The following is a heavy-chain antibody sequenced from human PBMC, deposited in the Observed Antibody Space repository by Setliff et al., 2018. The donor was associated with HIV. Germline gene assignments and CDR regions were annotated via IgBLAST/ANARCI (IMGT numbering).Heavy chain of an antibody. CDR1: GFTFSSYA. V-gene: IGHV3-49*04. CDR2: IRSKAYGGTT. J-gene: IGHJ4*02. D-gene: IGHD3-16*01. CDR3: TRVMTSSGGEDY. Sequence: GGSLRLSCAASGFTFSSYAINWVRQAPGKGLEWVGFIRSKAYGGTTEYAASVKGRFTISRDDSKSIAYLQMNSLKTEDTAVYYCTRVMTSSGGEDYGGQGTLVTVSS.